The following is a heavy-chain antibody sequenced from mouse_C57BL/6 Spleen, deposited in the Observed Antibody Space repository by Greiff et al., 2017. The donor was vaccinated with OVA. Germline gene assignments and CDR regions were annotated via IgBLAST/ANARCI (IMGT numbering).Heavy chain of an antibody. V-gene: IGHV2-5*01. J-gene: IGHJ4*01. Sequence: QVQLKESGPGLVQPSQSLSITCTVSGFSLTSYGVHWVRQSPGKGLEWLGVIWRGGSTDYNAAFMSRLSITKDNSKSQVFFKMNSLQADDTAIYYCAKSYGNYEDYAMDYWGQGTSVTVSS. CDR1: GFSLTSYG. CDR3: AKSYGNYEDYAMDY. D-gene: IGHD2-1*01. CDR2: IWRGGST.